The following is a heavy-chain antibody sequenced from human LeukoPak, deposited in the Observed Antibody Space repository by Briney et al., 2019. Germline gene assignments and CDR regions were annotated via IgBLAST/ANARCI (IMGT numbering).Heavy chain of an antibody. CDR3: ARGGPTYYDILTGPYYYYYMDV. CDR1: GYTFTSYY. Sequence: GASVKVSCKASGYTFTSYYMHWVRRAPGQGLEWMGIINPSGGSTSYAQKFQGRVTMTRDTSTSTVYMELSSLRSEDTAVYYCARGGPTYYDILTGPYYYYYMDVWGKGTTVTVSS. CDR2: INPSGGST. V-gene: IGHV1-46*01. D-gene: IGHD3-9*01. J-gene: IGHJ6*03.